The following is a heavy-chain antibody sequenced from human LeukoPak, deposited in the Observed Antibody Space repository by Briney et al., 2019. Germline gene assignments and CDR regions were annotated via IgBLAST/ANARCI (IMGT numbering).Heavy chain of an antibody. Sequence: GGSLRLSCAASGFTFDDYAMHWVRQAPGKGLEWVSGISWNSGSIGYADSVKGRFTISRDNAKNSLYLQMNSLRAEDMALYYCAKANGRFLEWLSLDYWGQGTLVTVSS. V-gene: IGHV3-9*03. CDR1: GFTFDDYA. D-gene: IGHD3-3*01. CDR2: ISWNSGSI. J-gene: IGHJ4*02. CDR3: AKANGRFLEWLSLDY.